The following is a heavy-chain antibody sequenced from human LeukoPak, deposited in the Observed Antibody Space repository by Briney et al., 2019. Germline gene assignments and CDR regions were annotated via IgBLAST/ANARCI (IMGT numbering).Heavy chain of an antibody. CDR3: ARGGNWGYKGRDYFDY. J-gene: IGHJ4*02. CDR1: GDSISSGNYY. V-gene: IGHV4-39*01. Sequence: PSETLSLTCTVSGDSISSGNYYWVWIRQPPGKGLEWIGTIYSTGNTYYNPSLKSRVTISADTSKNQFSLKLSSVTAADTAVYYCARGGNWGYKGRDYFDYWGQGTLVTVSS. D-gene: IGHD3-16*01. CDR2: IYSTGNT.